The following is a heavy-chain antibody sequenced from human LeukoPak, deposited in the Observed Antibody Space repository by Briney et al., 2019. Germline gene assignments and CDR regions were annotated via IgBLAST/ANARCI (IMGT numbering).Heavy chain of an antibody. CDR2: IKGKTDGGTT. D-gene: IGHD3-3*01. Sequence: GGSLRLSCAASGFTFSNAWMSWVRQAPGKGLEWVGRIKGKTDGGTTDYAAPVKGRFTISRDDSKNTLYLQMNSLKTEDTAVYYCTTGQNYDDFDYWGQGTLVTVSS. CDR3: TTGQNYDDFDY. J-gene: IGHJ4*02. CDR1: GFTFSNAW. V-gene: IGHV3-15*01.